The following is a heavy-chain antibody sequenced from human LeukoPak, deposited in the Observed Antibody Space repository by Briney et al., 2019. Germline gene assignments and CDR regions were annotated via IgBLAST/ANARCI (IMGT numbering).Heavy chain of an antibody. CDR1: GFTFGDYA. J-gene: IGHJ4*02. V-gene: IGHV3-7*04. CDR3: ARDSPYEF. Sequence: GRSLRLSCTASGFTFGDYAMSWVRQAPGKGLEWVANIKEDGSEDYYADSVKGRFTISRDNTKNSLYLQISSLTVDDTAMYYCARDSPYEFWGQGTLVTVSS. CDR2: IKEDGSED. D-gene: IGHD3-22*01.